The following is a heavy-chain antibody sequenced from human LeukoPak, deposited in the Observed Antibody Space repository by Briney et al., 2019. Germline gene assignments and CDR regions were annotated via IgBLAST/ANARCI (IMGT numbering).Heavy chain of an antibody. V-gene: IGHV3-21*01. J-gene: IGHJ4*02. D-gene: IGHD1-1*01. CDR3: ARALTTLTYEGY. CDR1: GFTFSSYT. Sequence: GGSLRLSCAASGFTFSSYTMHWIRQAPGKGLEWVSSISGSNSYIFYADSVKGRFTVSRDNAKDSLYLQMNSLRAEGTAVYYCARALTTLTYEGYWGQGTLVTVSS. CDR2: ISGSNSYI.